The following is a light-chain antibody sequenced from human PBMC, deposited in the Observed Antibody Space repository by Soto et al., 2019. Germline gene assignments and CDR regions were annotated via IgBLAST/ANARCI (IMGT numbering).Light chain of an antibody. CDR3: QSFDSNLSAWV. V-gene: IGLV1-40*01. CDR1: SSNIGARYD. Sequence: QSVLTQPPSVSGAPGQRVAISCTGSSSNIGARYDVHWYQQLPGTAPKLLIYGNNNRPSGVPDRFSGSKSGTSASLAITGLQADDEADYYCQSFDSNLSAWVFGGGTKVTVL. CDR2: GNN. J-gene: IGLJ3*02.